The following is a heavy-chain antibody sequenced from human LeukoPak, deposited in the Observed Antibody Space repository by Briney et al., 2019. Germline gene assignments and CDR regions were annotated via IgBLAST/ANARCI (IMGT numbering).Heavy chain of an antibody. J-gene: IGHJ5*02. D-gene: IGHD6-13*01. CDR1: GFTLSSYA. CDR2: VTGSAGGT. V-gene: IGHV3-23*01. Sequence: GGSLRLPCAASGFTLSSYAMMWVRQAPGKGLEWVSTVTGSAGGTYYADSVKGRFTISRDNSKNTLYLIMNSLRAEDTAVYYCAKGAAAGLVDWFDPWGQGTLVAVSS. CDR3: AKGAAAGLVDWFDP.